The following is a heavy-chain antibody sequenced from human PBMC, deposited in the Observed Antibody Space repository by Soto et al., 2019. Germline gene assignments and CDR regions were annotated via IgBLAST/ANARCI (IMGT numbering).Heavy chain of an antibody. CDR3: ARVTRSGGYYD. CDR1: GFTFNNHW. D-gene: IGHD3-22*01. V-gene: IGHV3-7*01. CDR2: IKQDGSEK. J-gene: IGHJ4*02. Sequence: EVQLVESGGGLVQPGGSLRLSCAASGFTFNNHWMSWVRQAPGKGLEWEANIKQDGSEKYYVDSVNGRFTISRDNAKNSLYLQMNSLRAEDTALYYCARVTRSGGYYDWGQGTLVTVSS.